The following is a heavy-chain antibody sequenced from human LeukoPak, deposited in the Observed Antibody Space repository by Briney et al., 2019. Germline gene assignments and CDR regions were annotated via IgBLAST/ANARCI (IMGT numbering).Heavy chain of an antibody. D-gene: IGHD6-13*01. J-gene: IGHJ4*02. CDR1: GFTFSSYG. CDR3: AKDYGPKQLVFFDS. V-gene: IGHV3-23*01. CDR2: ISENGGTT. Sequence: GRSLRLSCAASGFTFSSYGMHWVSQAPGKGLEWVSGISENGGTTFYADSVEGRFTITRDNSKNTLYVQMNSLRGEDTAVYYCAKDYGPKQLVFFDSWGQGTLVSVSS.